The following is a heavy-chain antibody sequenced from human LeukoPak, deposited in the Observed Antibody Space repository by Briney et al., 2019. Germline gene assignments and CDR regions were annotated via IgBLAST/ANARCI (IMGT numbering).Heavy chain of an antibody. V-gene: IGHV4-39*07. CDR3: AREWTTWGAFDI. Sequence: SETLSLTCTVSGGSISSRTYYWGWIRQPPAKGLEWIGSIYYTGSTFYNPSLKSRVTISVDTSKNQFSMKLSSVTAADAAVYFCAREWTTWGAFDIWGQGTMVTVSS. D-gene: IGHD2/OR15-2a*01. CDR1: GGSISSRTYY. J-gene: IGHJ3*02. CDR2: IYYTGST.